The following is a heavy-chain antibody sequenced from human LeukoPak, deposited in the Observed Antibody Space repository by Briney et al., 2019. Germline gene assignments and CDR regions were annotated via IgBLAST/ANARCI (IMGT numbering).Heavy chain of an antibody. CDR2: ISSSGSTI. CDR3: ARERNSGSYVRGVDY. J-gene: IGHJ4*02. D-gene: IGHD1-26*01. CDR1: GFTFSDYY. Sequence: GGSLRLSCAASGFTFSDYYMSWIRQAPGKGLEWVSYISSSGSTIYYADSVKGRFTISRDNAKNSLYLQMNSLRAEDTAVYYCARERNSGSYVRGVDYWGQGTLVTVSS. V-gene: IGHV3-11*01.